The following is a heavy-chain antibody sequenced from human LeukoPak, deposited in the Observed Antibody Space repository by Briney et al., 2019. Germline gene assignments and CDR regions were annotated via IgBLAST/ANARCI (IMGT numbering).Heavy chain of an antibody. Sequence: ASVKVSCKASGYTFTGYYLHWVRQAPGQGLEWMGWINPNSGGTKSTQKFQGRVTMTRDTSISTAYMELSRLRSDDTAVYYCARVEATVGFAFDIWGQGTMVTVSS. CDR1: GYTFTGYY. D-gene: IGHD2-21*02. CDR3: ARVEATVGFAFDI. J-gene: IGHJ3*02. CDR2: INPNSGGT. V-gene: IGHV1-2*02.